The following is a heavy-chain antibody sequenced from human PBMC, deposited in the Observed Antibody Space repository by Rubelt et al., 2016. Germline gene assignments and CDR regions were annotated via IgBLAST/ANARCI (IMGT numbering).Heavy chain of an antibody. V-gene: IGHV3-74*01. Sequence: QVPGKGLVWVSRINSDGSSTSYVDSVKGRFTISRDNAKNSLFLQMNSLRAEDTSVYYCARDREAVAGRGGDAFDICGQGTKVTVSS. J-gene: IGHJ3*02. D-gene: IGHD6-19*01. CDR3: ARDREAVAGRGGDAFDI. CDR2: INSDGSST.